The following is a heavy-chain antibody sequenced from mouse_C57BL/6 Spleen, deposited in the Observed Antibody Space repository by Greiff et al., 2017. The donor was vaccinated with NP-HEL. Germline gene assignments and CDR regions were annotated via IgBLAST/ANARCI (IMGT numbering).Heavy chain of an antibody. CDR2: IDPETGGT. D-gene: IGHD2-3*01. CDR1: GYTFTDYE. J-gene: IGHJ3*01. CDR3: TRGGDGYTWFAY. V-gene: IGHV1-15*01. Sequence: VQLQQSGAELVRPGASVTLSCKASGYTFTDYEMHWVKQTPVHGLEWIGAIDPETGGTAYNQKFKGKAILTADKSSSTAYMELRSLTSEDSAVYYCTRGGDGYTWFAYWGQGTLVTVSA.